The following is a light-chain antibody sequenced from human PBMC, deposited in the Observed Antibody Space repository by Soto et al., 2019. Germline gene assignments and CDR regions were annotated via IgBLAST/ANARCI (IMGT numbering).Light chain of an antibody. CDR3: QQYYSAPDT. CDR2: GAS. CDR1: QSVSSN. V-gene: IGKV3-15*01. Sequence: EIMMTQSPATLSVSPGERTTLSCRASQSVSSNLAWYQQKPGQAPRLLIYGASTRATGIPARFSGSGSGTEFSLTISSLQSEDVATYYCQQYYSAPDTFGQGTKLEI. J-gene: IGKJ2*01.